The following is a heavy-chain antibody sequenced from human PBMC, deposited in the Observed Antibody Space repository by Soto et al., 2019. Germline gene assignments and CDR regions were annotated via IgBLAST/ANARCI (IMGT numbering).Heavy chain of an antibody. Sequence: GGSLRLSCAASGFTFDDYAMHWVRQAPGKGLEWVSGISWNSGSIGYADSVKGRFTISRDNAKNSLYLQMNSLRAEDTALYYCAKVNASDSSSWYAGFDYWGQGTLVTVSS. J-gene: IGHJ4*02. V-gene: IGHV3-9*01. CDR3: AKVNASDSSSWYAGFDY. CDR1: GFTFDDYA. D-gene: IGHD6-13*01. CDR2: ISWNSGSI.